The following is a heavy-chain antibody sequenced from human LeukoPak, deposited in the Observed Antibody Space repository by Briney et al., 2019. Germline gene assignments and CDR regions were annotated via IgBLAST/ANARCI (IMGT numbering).Heavy chain of an antibody. J-gene: IGHJ4*01. CDR3: AFGRYPFDY. V-gene: IGHV3-66*01. CDR1: GFTLSDYY. D-gene: IGHD3-16*02. CDR2: IHSGGTI. Sequence: GGSLRLSCAASGFTLSDYYMSWVRQAPGKGLEWVSLIHSGGTIYYTDSVKGRFTISRDNSKNTLYLQMNSPTIEDTAVYYCAFGRYPFDYWGHGTLVTVSS.